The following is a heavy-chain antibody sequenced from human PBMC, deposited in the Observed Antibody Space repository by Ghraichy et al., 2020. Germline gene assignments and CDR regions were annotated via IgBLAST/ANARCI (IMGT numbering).Heavy chain of an antibody. CDR2: ISGRGDYT. CDR3: AKHGCTLPRCYTNS. CDR1: RFTFNDYA. J-gene: IGHJ4*02. V-gene: IGHV3-23*01. D-gene: IGHD2-2*02. Sequence: GGSLRLSCAASRFTFNDYAMSWVRQAPGKGLEWVSSISGRGDYTSYADSVKGRFTISRDNSKNTLYLQMNSLRADDTAVYHCAKHGCTLPRCYTNSWGQGTLVTVSS.